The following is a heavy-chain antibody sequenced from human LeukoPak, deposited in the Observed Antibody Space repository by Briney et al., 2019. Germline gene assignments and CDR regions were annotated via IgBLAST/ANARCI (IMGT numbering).Heavy chain of an antibody. CDR2: INHSGST. Sequence: SETLSLSCAVYGGSFRGYYWSWIRQPQGKGLEWIGEINHSGSTNYNPSLKSRVTISVDTSKNQFSLKLSSVTAADTAVYYCARGHSRQRKASYYFDYWGQGTLVTVSS. J-gene: IGHJ4*02. V-gene: IGHV4-34*01. CDR3: ARGHSRQRKASYYFDY. D-gene: IGHD1-1*01. CDR1: GGSFRGYY.